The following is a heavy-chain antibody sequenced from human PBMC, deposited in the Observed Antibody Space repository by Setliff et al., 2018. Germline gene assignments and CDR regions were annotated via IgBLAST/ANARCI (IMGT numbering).Heavy chain of an antibody. J-gene: IGHJ4*02. D-gene: IGHD2-21*01. V-gene: IGHV4-39*01. CDR1: GGSISSSNYS. Sequence: SESLSLTCIVSGGSISSSNYSWGWIRQPPGRGMEWIGNFYHSGSTYYHPSLKTRVTISVDTAKHQFSLRLSSVTAADTAVYYCVWGVVVIAFPGHWGQGTLVTVSS. CDR2: FYHSGST. CDR3: VWGVVVIAFPGH.